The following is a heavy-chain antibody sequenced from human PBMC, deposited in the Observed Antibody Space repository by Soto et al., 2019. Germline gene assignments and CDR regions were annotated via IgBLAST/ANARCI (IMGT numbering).Heavy chain of an antibody. J-gene: IGHJ6*02. CDR3: ARLDGNSADYYYGMDV. CDR1: GDSITSSSFC. Sequence: SETLSLTCTVSGDSITSSSFCWGWIRQPPGKGLEWIGTICYSGSTYYNPSLQSRLTISVDTSKNQFSLKLSSVTAADTAVYYCARLDGNSADYYYGMDVWGRGTTVT. D-gene: IGHD6-19*01. V-gene: IGHV4-39*01. CDR2: ICYSGST.